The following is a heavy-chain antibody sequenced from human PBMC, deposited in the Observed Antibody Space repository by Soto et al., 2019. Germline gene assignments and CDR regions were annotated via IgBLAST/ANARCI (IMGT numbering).Heavy chain of an antibody. D-gene: IGHD2-2*01. V-gene: IGHV4-31*03. CDR1: GGSIIGGGYY. Sequence: TLSLTGTVSGGSIIGGGYYWSWIRQHPGKGLEWIGYIYYSGSTYYNPSLKSRVTISVDTSKNQFSLKLSSVTAADTAVYYCARDQPVPAAMGAGWFDPWGQGTLVTVSS. CDR3: ARDQPVPAAMGAGWFDP. J-gene: IGHJ5*02. CDR2: IYYSGST.